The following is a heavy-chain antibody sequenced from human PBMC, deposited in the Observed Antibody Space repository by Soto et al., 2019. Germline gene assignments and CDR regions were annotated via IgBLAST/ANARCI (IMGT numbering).Heavy chain of an antibody. Sequence: QMQLVQSGPEVKKPGTSVKVSCKASGFTFTSSAVQWVRQARGQRLEWIGWIVVGSGNTNYAQKFQERVTITRDMSTSTAYMELSSLRSEDTAVYYCAAAGIAVAGFDYWGQGTLVTVCS. CDR3: AAAGIAVAGFDY. V-gene: IGHV1-58*01. D-gene: IGHD6-19*01. CDR1: GFTFTSSA. J-gene: IGHJ4*02. CDR2: IVVGSGNT.